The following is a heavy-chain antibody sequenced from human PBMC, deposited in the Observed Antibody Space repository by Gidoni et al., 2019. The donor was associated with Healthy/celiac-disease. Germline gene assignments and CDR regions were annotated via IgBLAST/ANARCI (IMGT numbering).Heavy chain of an antibody. CDR2: IKQDGSEK. CDR3: AREAPYCSSTSCYYYYYYMDV. D-gene: IGHD2-2*01. V-gene: IGHV3-7*01. Sequence: EVQLVESGGGLVQPGGSLRLSCAASGFTFSSYWMSWVRQAPGKGLEWVANIKQDGSEKYYVDSVKGRFTISRDNAKNSLYLQMNRLRAEDTAVYYCAREAPYCSSTSCYYYYYYMDVWGKGTTVTVSS. CDR1: GFTFSSYW. J-gene: IGHJ6*03.